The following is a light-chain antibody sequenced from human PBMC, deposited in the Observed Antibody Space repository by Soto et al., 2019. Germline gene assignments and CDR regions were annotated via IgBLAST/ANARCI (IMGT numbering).Light chain of an antibody. J-gene: IGLJ3*02. CDR1: TSNIGAGYD. V-gene: IGLV1-40*01. CDR3: QSFDSSLNGWV. CDR2: GNT. Sequence: QSVLTQPPSVSGAPGQRVTISCSGSTSNIGAGYDVHWYQQVPGTAPKLLIYGNTNRPSGVPARFSDSKSGTSASLAITGLQAEDEADYYCQSFDSSLNGWVFGGGTKLTV.